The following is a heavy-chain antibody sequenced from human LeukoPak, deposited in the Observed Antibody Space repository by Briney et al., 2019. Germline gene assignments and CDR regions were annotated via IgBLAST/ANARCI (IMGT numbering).Heavy chain of an antibody. V-gene: IGHV4-39*07. CDR2: IYYSGST. J-gene: IGHJ4*02. CDR3: ARVGPPFTVTTYYFDY. D-gene: IGHD4-17*01. Sequence: SETLSLTCTVSGGSISSSSYYWGWIRQPPGKGLEWIGSIYYSGSTYYNPSLKSRVTISVDTSKNQFSLKLSSVTAADTAVYYCARVGPPFTVTTYYFDYWGQGTLVTVSS. CDR1: GGSISSSSYY.